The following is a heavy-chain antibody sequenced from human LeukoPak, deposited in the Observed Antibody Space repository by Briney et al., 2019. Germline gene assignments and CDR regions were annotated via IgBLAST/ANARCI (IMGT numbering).Heavy chain of an antibody. CDR2: IYYSGST. CDR1: GGSISSYY. CDR3: ARSILRAMVRGVMGY. V-gene: IGHV4-59*12. D-gene: IGHD3-10*01. Sequence: SETLSLTCTVSGGSISSYYWSWIRQPPGKGLEWIGYIYYSGSTSYNPSLKSRVTISVDTSKNQFSLKLSSVTAADTAVYYCARSILRAMVRGVMGYWGQGTLVTVSS. J-gene: IGHJ4*02.